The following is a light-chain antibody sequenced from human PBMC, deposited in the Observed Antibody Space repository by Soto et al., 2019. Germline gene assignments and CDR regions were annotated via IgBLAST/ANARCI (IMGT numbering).Light chain of an antibody. CDR2: DAS. CDR1: QSVSSY. J-gene: IGKJ1*01. CDR3: QQRSNWPPWT. V-gene: IGKV3-11*01. Sequence: EIVLTQSPATLSLSPGERATLSCRASQSVSSYLAWYQQKHGQAPRLLIYDASNRATGIPARFSGSGSGTDFTLTISSLEPEDFAVYYGQQRSNWPPWTFGQGTTVEIK.